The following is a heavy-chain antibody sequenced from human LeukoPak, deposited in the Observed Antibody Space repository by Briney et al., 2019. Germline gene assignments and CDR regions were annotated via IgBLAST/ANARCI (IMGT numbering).Heavy chain of an antibody. J-gene: IGHJ4*02. D-gene: IGHD1-26*01. CDR2: IPYDGNNK. CDR3: VKDGDDSGSYLVY. Sequence: PGGSPRLSCAASRFTFSSYGMHWVRQAPGKGLEWVAFIPYDGNNKYYADSVKGRFTISRDNSKNTLYLQMNSLRAEDTAVYYCVKDGDDSGSYLVYWGLGTLVTVSS. CDR1: RFTFSSYG. V-gene: IGHV3-30*02.